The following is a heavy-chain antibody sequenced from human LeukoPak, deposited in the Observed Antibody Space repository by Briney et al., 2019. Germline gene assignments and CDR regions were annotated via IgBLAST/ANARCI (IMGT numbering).Heavy chain of an antibody. CDR2: TYTSGST. Sequence: SEPRSRPFPVSGVSISCGIYYWTWIRQPAGKGLEWIGRTYTSGSTNYNPSPKSRLTISADTSQNQFTLKLSSVTAADTALYYCARYVRSWTSFYYWGQGTLVTVSS. CDR1: GVSISCGIYY. J-gene: IGHJ4*02. CDR3: ARYVRSWTSFYY. D-gene: IGHD3-10*02. V-gene: IGHV4-61*02.